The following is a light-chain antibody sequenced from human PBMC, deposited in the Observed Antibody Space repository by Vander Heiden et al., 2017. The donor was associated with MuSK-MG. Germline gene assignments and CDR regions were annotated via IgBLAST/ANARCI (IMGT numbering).Light chain of an antibody. CDR3: QHYCSPPFT. Sequence: EIVLTQSPGTLSLSPGERATLSCRASQSISSSYLAWFQQKPGQTPKLLISGASSRATGIPDRFSGSGAGTDFTLTISRLEPEDFAVDYCQHYCSPPFTFGPGTKVDIK. CDR1: QSISSSY. V-gene: IGKV3-20*01. CDR2: GAS. J-gene: IGKJ3*01.